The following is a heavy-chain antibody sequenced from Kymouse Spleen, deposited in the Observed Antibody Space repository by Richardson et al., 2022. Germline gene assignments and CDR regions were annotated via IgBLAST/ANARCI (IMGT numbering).Heavy chain of an antibody. CDR1: GGSISSGGYY. V-gene: IGHV4-31*03. Sequence: QVQLQESGPGLVKPSQTLSLTCTVSGGSISSGGYYWSWIRQHPGKGLEWIGYIYYSGSTYYNPSLKSRVTISVDTSKNQFSLKLSSVTAADTAVYYCARDNWNYKDYYGMDVWGQGTTVTVSS. D-gene: IGHD1-7*01. CDR3: ARDNWNYKDYYGMDV. CDR2: IYYSGST. J-gene: IGHJ6*02.